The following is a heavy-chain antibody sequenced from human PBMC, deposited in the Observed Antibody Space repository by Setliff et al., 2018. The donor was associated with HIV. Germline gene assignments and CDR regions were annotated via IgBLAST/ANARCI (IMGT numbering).Heavy chain of an antibody. CDR2: MNPNSGNT. D-gene: IGHD3-16*02. J-gene: IGHJ5*02. V-gene: IGHV1-8*02. CDR1: GGTFTNSA. CDR3: ARRYYDYVWGSYRWFAP. Sequence: ASVKVSCKASGGTFTNSAIGWVRQAAGHGLEWMGWMNPNSGNTGYAQKFQGRVTMTRNTSISTAYMELNSLRSEDTAIYYCARRYYDYVWGSYRWFAPWGQGTLVTVSS.